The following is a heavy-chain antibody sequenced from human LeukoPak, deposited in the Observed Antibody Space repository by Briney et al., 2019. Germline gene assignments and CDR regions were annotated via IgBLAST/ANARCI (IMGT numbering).Heavy chain of an antibody. Sequence: SSETLSLTCAVYGGSFSGYYWSWIRQPPGKGLEWIGEINHSGSTNYNPSLKSRVTISVDTSKNQFSLKLSSVTAADTAVYYCAREGCSSTSCQNWFDPWGQGTLVTVSS. CDR1: GGSFSGYY. CDR2: INHSGST. D-gene: IGHD2-2*01. CDR3: AREGCSSTSCQNWFDP. V-gene: IGHV4-34*01. J-gene: IGHJ5*02.